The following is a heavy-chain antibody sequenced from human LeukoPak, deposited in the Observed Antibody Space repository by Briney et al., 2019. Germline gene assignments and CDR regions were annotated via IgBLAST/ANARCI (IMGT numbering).Heavy chain of an antibody. CDR1: GFTFSSYS. V-gene: IGHV3-30*02. CDR3: ARSGYNRFDY. J-gene: IGHJ4*02. D-gene: IGHD5-24*01. Sequence: GGSLRLSCAASGFTFSSYSMQWVRQAPGKGLEWVAFIRYDGRNKDYADSVKGRFTISRDDSKNTLYLQMNSLRAEDTAVYYCARSGYNRFDYWGQGTLVTVSS. CDR2: IRYDGRNK.